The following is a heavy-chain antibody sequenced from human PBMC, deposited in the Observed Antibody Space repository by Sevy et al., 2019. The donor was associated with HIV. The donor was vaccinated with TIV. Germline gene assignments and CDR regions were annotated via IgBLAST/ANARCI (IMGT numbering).Heavy chain of an antibody. V-gene: IGHV3-7*01. J-gene: IGHJ2*01. CDR3: ASVGWVNAWYFDL. D-gene: IGHD3-16*01. CDR2: IKQDGSEK. Sequence: GGSLRLSCAASGFTFKSYLMSWVRQAPGKGLEWVANIKQDGSEKYYVDSVKGRFTISRDNAENSLYLQINSLRVEDTAVSYCASVGWVNAWYFDLWGRGTLVTVSS. CDR1: GFTFKSYL.